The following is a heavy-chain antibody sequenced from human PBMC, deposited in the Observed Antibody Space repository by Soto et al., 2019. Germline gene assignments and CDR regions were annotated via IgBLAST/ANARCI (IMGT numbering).Heavy chain of an antibody. CDR1: GFTFSSYS. J-gene: IGHJ4*02. V-gene: IGHV3-21*01. CDR2: ISSSSSYI. Sequence: EVLLVESGGGLVKPGGSLRLSCAASGFTFSSYSMNWVRQAPGKGLEWVSSISSSSSYIYYADSVKGRFTISRDNAKNSLYMQMNSLRAEDTAVYYCATGMVRGVIITYWGQGTLVTVSS. D-gene: IGHD3-10*01. CDR3: ATGMVRGVIITY.